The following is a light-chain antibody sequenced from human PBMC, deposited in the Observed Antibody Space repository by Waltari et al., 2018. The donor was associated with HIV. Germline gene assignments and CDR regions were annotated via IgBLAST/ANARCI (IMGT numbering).Light chain of an antibody. Sequence: IVLIQSPGTLSVSPGERATLSCRASESVTSNLAWYQHKPGQAPRLPIFGASTRATGIAARFSGSASGTEFTLTISRLQSEDFAVYYCQQYYKWPLTFGQGTRLEIK. CDR2: GAS. CDR1: ESVTSN. CDR3: QQYYKWPLT. V-gene: IGKV3D-15*01. J-gene: IGKJ5*01.